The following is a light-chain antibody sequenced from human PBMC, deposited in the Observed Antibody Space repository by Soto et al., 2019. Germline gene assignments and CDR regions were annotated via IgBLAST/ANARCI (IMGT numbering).Light chain of an antibody. CDR2: AAS. Sequence: IHFTQSPSSLSASVGDRVTITCRASQGISSYLAWYQQKPGKAPELLIYAASTLQSGVPSRFSGSGSGTEFTLTISSLQPDDSATYYCQRYNSYPWTFGQGTKVDI. CDR1: QGISSY. V-gene: IGKV1-9*01. CDR3: QRYNSYPWT. J-gene: IGKJ1*01.